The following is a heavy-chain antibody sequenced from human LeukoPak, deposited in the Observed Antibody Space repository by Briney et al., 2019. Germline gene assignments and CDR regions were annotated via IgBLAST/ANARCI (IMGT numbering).Heavy chain of an antibody. V-gene: IGHV5-51*01. D-gene: IGHD5-24*01. Sequence: GESLKISCKGSGYSFTSYWIGWVRQMPGKGLEGMGIIYPGDSDTRYSPYFQGQVTISSAKSISTAYLQWSSLKASDTDMYYCPRRVEMATRVYYFDYWGQGTLVTVSS. CDR1: GYSFTSYW. CDR2: IYPGDSDT. CDR3: PRRVEMATRVYYFDY. J-gene: IGHJ4*02.